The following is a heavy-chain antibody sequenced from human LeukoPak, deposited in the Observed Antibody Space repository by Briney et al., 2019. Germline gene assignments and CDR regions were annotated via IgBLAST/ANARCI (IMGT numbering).Heavy chain of an antibody. V-gene: IGHV3-11*04. CDR1: GFTFSDYY. J-gene: IGHJ6*04. CDR2: ISSSGDTI. CDR3: AELGITMIGGV. D-gene: IGHD3-10*02. Sequence: GGSLRLSCAASGFTFSDYYMSWIRQAPGKGLEWISYISSSGDTIFYADSVKGRFTISRDNAKNSLYLQMNSLRAEDTAVYYCAELGITMIGGVWGKGTTVTISS.